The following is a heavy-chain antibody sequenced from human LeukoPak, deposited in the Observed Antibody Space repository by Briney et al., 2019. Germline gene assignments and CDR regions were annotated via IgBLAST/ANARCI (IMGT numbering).Heavy chain of an antibody. J-gene: IGHJ4*02. CDR1: GFTFSSYG. CDR3: TTVGYESSAGFDY. CDR2: ISGSGGST. Sequence: GGSLRLSCAASGFTFSSYGMSWVRQAPGKGLEWLSAISGSGGSTYYADSVKGRFTISRDNSKNTLYLQMNSLKTEDTAVYYCTTVGYESSAGFDYWGQGTLVTVSS. D-gene: IGHD3-22*01. V-gene: IGHV3-23*01.